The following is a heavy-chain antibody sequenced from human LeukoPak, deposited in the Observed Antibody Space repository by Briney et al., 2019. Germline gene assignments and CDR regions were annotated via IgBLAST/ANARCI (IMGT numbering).Heavy chain of an antibody. CDR2: ISGSGGST. CDR1: GFTFSSYA. D-gene: IGHD3-9*01. Sequence: GSLRLSCAASGFTFSSYAMSWVRQAPGKGLEWVPAISGSGGSTYYADSVKGRFTISRDNSKNTLYLQMNSLRAEDTAVYYCAKDSRANRYFDWLSHFDYWGQGTLVTVSS. V-gene: IGHV3-23*01. CDR3: AKDSRANRYFDWLSHFDY. J-gene: IGHJ4*02.